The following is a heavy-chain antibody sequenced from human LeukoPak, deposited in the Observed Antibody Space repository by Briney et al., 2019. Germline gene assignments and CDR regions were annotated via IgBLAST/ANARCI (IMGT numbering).Heavy chain of an antibody. D-gene: IGHD6-13*01. J-gene: IGHJ1*01. CDR3: ARDSGIAAAGTAGVFQH. Sequence: GGSLRLPCAASGFTFSSYWMSWVRQAPGKGLEWVANIKQDGSEKYYVDSVKGRFTISRDNAKNSLYLQMNSLRAEDTAVYYCARDSGIAAAGTAGVFQHWGQGTLVTVSS. V-gene: IGHV3-7*01. CDR2: IKQDGSEK. CDR1: GFTFSSYW.